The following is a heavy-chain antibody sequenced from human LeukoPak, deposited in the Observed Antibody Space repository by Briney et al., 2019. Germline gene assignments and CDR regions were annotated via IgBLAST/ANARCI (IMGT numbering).Heavy chain of an antibody. CDR1: GYTFTSYG. J-gene: IGHJ4*02. CDR3: ARASPDYYDSSGYPY. CDR2: ISGSNGNT. D-gene: IGHD3-22*01. V-gene: IGHV1-18*01. Sequence: ASVKVSCKASGYTFTSYGISWVRQAPGQGLEWMGWISGSNGNTNYAQKLQGRVTMTTDTSTSTAYMELRSLRCEDTAVYYFARASPDYYDSSGYPYWGQGTLVTVSS.